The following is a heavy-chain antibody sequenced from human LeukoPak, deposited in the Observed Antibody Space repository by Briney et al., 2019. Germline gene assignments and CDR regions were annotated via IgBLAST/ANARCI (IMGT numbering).Heavy chain of an antibody. CDR1: GYIFTTYD. V-gene: IGHV1-8*03. D-gene: IGHD7-27*01. Sequence: GASVKVSCKASGYIFTTYDIGWVRQATGQGLEWMGWLNPNSGNAGYAQKFQGRVTISRNTSISTAYMELSSLRSDDTAIYYCARRKFLGWFDPWGQGILVTVSS. J-gene: IGHJ5*02. CDR3: ARRKFLGWFDP. CDR2: LNPNSGNA.